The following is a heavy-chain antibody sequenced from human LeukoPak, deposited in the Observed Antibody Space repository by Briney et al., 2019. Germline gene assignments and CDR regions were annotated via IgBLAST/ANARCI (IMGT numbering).Heavy chain of an antibody. CDR3: EKDRAIAVARYETSDY. CDR1: GFSFSSYA. J-gene: IGHJ4*02. V-gene: IGHV3-23*01. D-gene: IGHD6-19*01. CDR2: MCSRVDGR. Sequence: GGTLRLSCATSGFSFSSYATSWGCHAPGKRVERVSAMCSRVDGRYYAASVRGRSTISRDNTKNSLYMQMNSLTAEDTAVFYCEKDRAIAVARYETSDYWGQGTLVTVSS.